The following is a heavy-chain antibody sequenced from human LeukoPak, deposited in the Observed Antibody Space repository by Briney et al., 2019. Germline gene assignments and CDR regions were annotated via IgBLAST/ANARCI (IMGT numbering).Heavy chain of an antibody. CDR3: ARERYCTSATCYVGVPFDS. CDR2: IKQDGSEN. V-gene: IGHV3-7*01. J-gene: IGHJ4*02. CDR1: GFTFNTYY. Sequence: GGSLRLSCAASGFTFNTYYMTWVRQAPGTRLEWVAGIKQDGSENYYMESVKGRFTISRDNSRNSLYLQMNSLRAEDTAVYFCARERYCTSATCYVGVPFDSWGQGTLVTVSS. D-gene: IGHD2-2*01.